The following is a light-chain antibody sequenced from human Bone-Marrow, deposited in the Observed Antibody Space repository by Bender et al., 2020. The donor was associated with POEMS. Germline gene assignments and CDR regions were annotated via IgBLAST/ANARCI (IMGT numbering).Light chain of an antibody. CDR1: SSNIGAHA. V-gene: IGLV1-44*01. CDR2: SSH. J-gene: IGLJ2*01. CDR3: AVWDDSVSVHVF. Sequence: QSVLTQPPSASGTPGQRVTISCSGGSSNIGAHAVNWYQHLPGTAPKLLIYSSHRRPSEVPDRFSGSRSGTSASLAISGLQSEDEADYYCAVWDDSVSVHVFFGGGTKLTVL.